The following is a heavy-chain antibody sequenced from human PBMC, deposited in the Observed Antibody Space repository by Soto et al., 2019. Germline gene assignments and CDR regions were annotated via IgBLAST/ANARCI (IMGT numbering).Heavy chain of an antibody. CDR3: TTGSSWAPYYFDY. CDR2: IKSKTDGGTT. J-gene: IGHJ4*02. CDR1: GVTFINAW. D-gene: IGHD6-13*01. Sequence: TGGFLRLSCAASGVTFINAWMNWVRQAPGKGLEWVGRIKSKTDGGTTDYAAPVKGRFTISRDDSKNTLYLQMNSLKTEDTAVYYCTTGSSWAPYYFDYWGQGTLVTVSS. V-gene: IGHV3-15*07.